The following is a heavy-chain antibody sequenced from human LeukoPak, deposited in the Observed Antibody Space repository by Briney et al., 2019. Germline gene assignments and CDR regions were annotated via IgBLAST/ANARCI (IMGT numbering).Heavy chain of an antibody. J-gene: IGHJ6*02. V-gene: IGHV3-33*01. CDR2: IWYDGSNK. CDR1: GFTFSSYG. D-gene: IGHD2-2*01. CDR3: ARLEPAADYYYGMDV. Sequence: GRSLRLSCAASGFTFSSYGMHWVRQAPGKGLEWVAVIWYDGSNKYYADSVKGRFTISRDNSKNTLYLQMNSLRAEDTAVCYCARLEPAADYYYGMDVWGQGTTVTVSS.